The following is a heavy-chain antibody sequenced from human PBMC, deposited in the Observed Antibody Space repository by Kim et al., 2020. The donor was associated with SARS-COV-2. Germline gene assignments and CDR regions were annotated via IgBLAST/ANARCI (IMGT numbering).Heavy chain of an antibody. V-gene: IGHV1-24*01. CDR3: ATEHCSSTSCYRDFDY. CDR2: FDPEDGET. CDR1: GYTLTELS. Sequence: ASVKVFCKVSGYTLTELSMHWVRQAPGKGLEWMGGFDPEDGETINEQKFRGRVTMTEDTSTDTAYMELSSLRSEDTAVYYCATEHCSSTSCYRDFDYWGQGTLVTVSS. D-gene: IGHD2-2*02. J-gene: IGHJ4*02.